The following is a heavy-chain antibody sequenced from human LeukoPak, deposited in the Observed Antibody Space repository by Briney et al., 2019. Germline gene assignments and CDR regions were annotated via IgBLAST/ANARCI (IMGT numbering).Heavy chain of an antibody. J-gene: IGHJ4*02. CDR2: TYYRSKWYN. CDR3: AREGAGGHNFDYFDY. D-gene: IGHD5-24*01. Sequence: SQTLSLTCDISGDSVSSNSAAWNWIRQSPSRGLEWLGRTYYRSKWYNDYAVSVKSRITINPDTSKNQFSLQLNSVTPEDTAIYYCAREGAGGHNFDYFDYWGQGTLVTVSA. V-gene: IGHV6-1*01. CDR1: GDSVSSNSAA.